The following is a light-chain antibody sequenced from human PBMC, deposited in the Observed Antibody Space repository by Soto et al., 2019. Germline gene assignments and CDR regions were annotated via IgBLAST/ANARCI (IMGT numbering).Light chain of an antibody. V-gene: IGKV1-9*01. CDR1: QGITSY. CDR3: QQLYSYPLT. Sequence: IPVTQSPSSLSASVGDRVTITCRASQGITSYLAWYQQKPGKAPKLLIYAASALQTGVSSRFSGSGYGTDFALTISNLQPEDFATDFCQQLYSYPLTVGGGTTVEF. CDR2: AAS. J-gene: IGKJ4*01.